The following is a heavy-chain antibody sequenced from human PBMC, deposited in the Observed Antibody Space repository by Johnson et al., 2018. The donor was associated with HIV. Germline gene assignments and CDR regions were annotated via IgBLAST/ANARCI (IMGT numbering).Heavy chain of an antibody. J-gene: IGHJ3*02. V-gene: IGHV3-30-3*02. CDR1: GFTFSSYA. CDR3: ATSTASDALDI. Sequence: QVQLVESGGGVVQPGRSLRLSCAASGFTFSSYAMHWVRQAPGKGLEWVAVISYDGSNKYYADSVKGRFTISRDNSKNTLYLQMNSLRAEDTAVYYCATSTASDALDIWGQGTVVTVSS. CDR2: ISYDGSNK. D-gene: IGHD1-1*01.